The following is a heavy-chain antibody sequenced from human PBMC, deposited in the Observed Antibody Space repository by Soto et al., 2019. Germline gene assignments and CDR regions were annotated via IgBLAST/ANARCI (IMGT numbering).Heavy chain of an antibody. CDR3: AKDFEPQWLVFGWFDP. CDR2: INGSGGST. Sequence: EVQLLESGGGLVQPGGSLRLSCAASGFTFSSYAMSWVRQAPGKGLEWVSAINGSGGSTYYADSVKGRFTISRDNSKNTLYLQMNSLRAEDTAVYYCAKDFEPQWLVFGWFDPWGQGTLVTVSS. J-gene: IGHJ5*02. V-gene: IGHV3-23*01. D-gene: IGHD6-19*01. CDR1: GFTFSSYA.